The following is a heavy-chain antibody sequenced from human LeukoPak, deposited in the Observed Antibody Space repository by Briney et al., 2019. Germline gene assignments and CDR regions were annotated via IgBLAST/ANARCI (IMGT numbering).Heavy chain of an antibody. J-gene: IGHJ4*02. CDR3: ARRRVYSGSGEFDF. V-gene: IGHV4-59*01. D-gene: IGHD5-12*01. Sequence: SETLSLTCTVSGGSMSGNYWSWIRQPPGKGLEWVGYIHYSGTTNYIPSLKSRVTISLDTSRNQFSLKLRSVTTADTAVYYCARRRVYSGSGEFDFWGQGTLVTVSS. CDR2: IHYSGTT. CDR1: GGSMSGNY.